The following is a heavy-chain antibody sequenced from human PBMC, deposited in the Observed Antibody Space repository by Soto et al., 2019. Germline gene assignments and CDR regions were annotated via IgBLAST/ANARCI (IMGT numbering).Heavy chain of an antibody. CDR3: ARGPFNNILTGYYVPADAFDI. D-gene: IGHD3-9*01. CDR2: MNPNSGNT. Sequence: ASVKVSCQASGYTFTSYDINWVRQATGQGLEWMGWMNPNSGNTGYAQKFQGRVTMTRNTSISTAYMELSSLRSEDTAVYYCARGPFNNILTGYYVPADAFDIWGQGTMVTVSS. J-gene: IGHJ3*02. CDR1: GYTFTSYD. V-gene: IGHV1-8*01.